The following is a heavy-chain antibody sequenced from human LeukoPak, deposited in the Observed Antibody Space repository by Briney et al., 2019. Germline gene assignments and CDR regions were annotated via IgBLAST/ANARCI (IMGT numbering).Heavy chain of an antibody. CDR3: ARGGVAAKYYFDY. D-gene: IGHD3-10*01. CDR1: GGSISSHY. CDR2: IYYSGST. J-gene: IGHJ4*02. V-gene: IGHV4-59*11. Sequence: SETLSLTCTVSGGSISSHYWSWIRQLPGKGLEWIGYIYYSGSTNYNPSLKSRVTISVDTSKNQFPLKLSSVTAADTAMYYCARGGVAAKYYFDYWGPGTLVTVSS.